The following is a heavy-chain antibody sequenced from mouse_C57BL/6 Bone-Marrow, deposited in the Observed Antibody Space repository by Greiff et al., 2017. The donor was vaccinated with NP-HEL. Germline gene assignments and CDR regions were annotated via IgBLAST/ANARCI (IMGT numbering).Heavy chain of an antibody. V-gene: IGHV1-19*01. CDR1: GYTFTDYY. CDR2: INPYNGGT. Sequence: VQLQQPGPVLVKPGASVKMSCKASGYTFTDYYMNWVKQSPGKSLEWIGDINPYNGGTSYNQKFKGKATLTVDKSSSTAYMELNSLTSEDSAVYYCARGDGGFAYWGQGTLVTVSS. CDR3: ARGDGGFAY. J-gene: IGHJ3*01.